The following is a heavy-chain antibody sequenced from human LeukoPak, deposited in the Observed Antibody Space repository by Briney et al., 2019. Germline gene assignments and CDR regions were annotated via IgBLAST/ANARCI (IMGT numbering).Heavy chain of an antibody. J-gene: IGHJ5*02. Sequence: SETLSLTCAVSGSSLSSAYWWSWVRQTPGMGLEWIGQVSYSGTTKYTASLRSRLFISVDRSKNQFSLEMNSMTAADTAVYFCAKETDYSHPNWFDPWGQGILVTVSS. CDR3: AKETDYSHPNWFDP. D-gene: IGHD4-11*01. CDR1: GSSLSSAYW. V-gene: IGHV4-4*02. CDR2: VSYSGTT.